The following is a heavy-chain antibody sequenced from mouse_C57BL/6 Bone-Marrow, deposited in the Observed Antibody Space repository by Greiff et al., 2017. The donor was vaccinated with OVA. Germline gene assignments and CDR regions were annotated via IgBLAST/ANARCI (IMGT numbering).Heavy chain of an antibody. V-gene: IGHV10-1*01. D-gene: IGHD1-1*01. J-gene: IGHJ1*03. CDR3: VRHGGFTTVVAKGYWYFDV. CDR1: GFSFNTYA. CDR2: IRSKSNNYAT. Sequence: EVQRVESGGGLVQPKGSLKLSCAASGFSFNTYAMNWVRQAPGKGLEWVARIRSKSNNYATYYADSVKDRFTISRDDSESMLYLQMNNLKTEDTAMYYCVRHGGFTTVVAKGYWYFDVWGTGTTVTVSS.